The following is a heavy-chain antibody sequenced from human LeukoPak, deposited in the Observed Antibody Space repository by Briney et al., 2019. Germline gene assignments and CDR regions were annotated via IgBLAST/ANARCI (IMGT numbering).Heavy chain of an antibody. CDR1: GFTFSSYA. D-gene: IGHD1-7*01. CDR3: AQDRVPGTSPKLDS. Sequence: PGGSLRLSCAASGFTFSSYAMHWVRQAPGKGLEWVAVISYDGSNKYYADSVKGRFIISRDNSKNTLSLQMNSLRAEDTAVYYCAQDRVPGTSPKLDSWGQGTLVTVSS. CDR2: ISYDGSNK. J-gene: IGHJ4*02. V-gene: IGHV3-30-3*02.